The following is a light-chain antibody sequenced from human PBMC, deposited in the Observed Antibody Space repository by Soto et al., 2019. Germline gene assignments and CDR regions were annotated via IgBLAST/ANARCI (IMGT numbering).Light chain of an antibody. V-gene: IGLV1-44*01. CDR3: AAWDDSLNGVV. CDR2: SNS. CDR1: NSNIGANT. Sequence: QSVLNQPPSASGTPGQRVTISCSGSNSNIGANTVNWYQHLPGTAPKLLIYSNSQRPSGVPDRFSGSKSGTSASLAISGLQSEDEADYYCAAWDDSLNGVVFGGGTKLTVL. J-gene: IGLJ2*01.